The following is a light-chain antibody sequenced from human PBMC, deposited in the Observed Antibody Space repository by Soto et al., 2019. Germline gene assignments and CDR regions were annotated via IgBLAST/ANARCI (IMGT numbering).Light chain of an antibody. CDR3: QKYNSYPWT. V-gene: IGKV1-5*03. J-gene: IGKJ1*01. CDR1: QSISSW. Sequence: DIQMTQSPSTLSASVGDRVTITCRASQSISSWLAWYHQKPGKAPTLLIYKASSLESGFPSRFSGSGSGTEFTLTISSLQPDDCATYYCQKYNSYPWTFGQATKVEIK. CDR2: KAS.